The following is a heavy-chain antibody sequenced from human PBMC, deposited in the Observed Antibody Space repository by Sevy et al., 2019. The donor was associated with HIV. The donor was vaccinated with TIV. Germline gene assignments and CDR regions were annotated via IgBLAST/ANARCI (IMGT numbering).Heavy chain of an antibody. V-gene: IGHV3-21*01. Sequence: GGSLRLSCAASGFIFSNYNMHWVRQAPGQGLQWVSCISSSSNDIYYADSLKGRFTISRDNAKNSLYLQMNSLRAEDTAVYYCARKMELLVPDYWGQGTLVTVSS. J-gene: IGHJ4*02. CDR3: ARKMELLVPDY. CDR1: GFIFSNYN. D-gene: IGHD1-7*01. CDR2: ISSSSNDI.